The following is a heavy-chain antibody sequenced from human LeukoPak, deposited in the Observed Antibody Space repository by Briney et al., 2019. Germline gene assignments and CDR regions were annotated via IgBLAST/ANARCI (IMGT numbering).Heavy chain of an antibody. Sequence: ASVKVSCKASGHTFTGYYMHWVRQAPGQGLEWMGWINPNSGGTNYAQKFQGRVTMTRDTSISTAYMELSRLRSDDTAVYYCARDLRYFDWLSNYFDYWGQGTLVTVSS. J-gene: IGHJ4*02. CDR2: INPNSGGT. D-gene: IGHD3-9*01. CDR3: ARDLRYFDWLSNYFDY. V-gene: IGHV1-2*02. CDR1: GHTFTGYY.